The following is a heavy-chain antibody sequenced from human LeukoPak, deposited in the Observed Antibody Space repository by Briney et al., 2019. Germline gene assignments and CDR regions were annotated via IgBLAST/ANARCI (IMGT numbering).Heavy chain of an antibody. J-gene: IGHJ4*02. CDR2: IKQDESEK. V-gene: IGHV3-7*01. CDR3: ARPRWLQFGPHDS. CDR1: GFTLSTFW. D-gene: IGHD5-24*01. Sequence: PGGSLRLSCAASGFTLSTFWMSWVRPAPGKGLEWVANIKQDESEKHYVDSVKGRFTISRDNAKNSLYLQMNSPRAEDTAVYYCARPRWLQFGPHDSWGQGTLVTVSS.